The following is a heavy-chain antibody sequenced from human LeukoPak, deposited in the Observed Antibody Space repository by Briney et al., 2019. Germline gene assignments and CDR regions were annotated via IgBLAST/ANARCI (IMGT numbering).Heavy chain of an antibody. D-gene: IGHD3-9*01. CDR2: IYYSGST. V-gene: IGHV4-59*01. CDR3: ARGETIFSNFDY. Sequence: PSETLSLTCTVSGGSISSYYWSWVRQPPGKGLEWIGYIYYSGSTNYNPSLKSRVTISVDTSKNQFSLKLSSVTAADTAVYYCARGETIFSNFDYWGQGTLVTVSS. CDR1: GGSISSYY. J-gene: IGHJ4*02.